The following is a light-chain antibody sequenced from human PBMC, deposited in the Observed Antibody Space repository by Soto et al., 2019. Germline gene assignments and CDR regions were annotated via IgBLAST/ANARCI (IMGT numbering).Light chain of an antibody. CDR2: GAS. CDR3: QQYGDLPWT. CDR1: QAVSSNY. V-gene: IGKV3-20*01. J-gene: IGKJ1*01. Sequence: ALTQSPGTLSSSPGERATLSCRASQAVSSNYLAWYQQKPGQAPRLLISGASGRATGVPERFSGSGSGTDFTLTIDSLESEDFAVYFCQQYGDLPWTFGQGTKVEI.